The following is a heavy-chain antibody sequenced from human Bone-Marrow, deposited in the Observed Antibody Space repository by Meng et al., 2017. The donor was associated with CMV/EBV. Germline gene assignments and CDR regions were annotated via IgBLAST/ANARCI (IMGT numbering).Heavy chain of an antibody. V-gene: IGHV3-30*02. CDR1: GFTFSSYG. Sequence: GESLKISCAASGFTFSSYGMHWVRQAPGKGLEWVAFIRYDGSNKYYADSVKGRFTISRDNSKNTLYLQMNSLRAEDTAVYYCAKSSSIVVVPADSFDPWGQGTLVTVSS. CDR2: IRYDGSNK. CDR3: AKSSSIVVVPADSFDP. D-gene: IGHD2-2*01. J-gene: IGHJ5*02.